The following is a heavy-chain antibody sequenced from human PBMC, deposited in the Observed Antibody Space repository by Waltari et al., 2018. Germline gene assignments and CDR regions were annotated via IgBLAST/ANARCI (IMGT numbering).Heavy chain of an antibody. J-gene: IGHJ3*02. D-gene: IGHD2-21*01. V-gene: IGHV4-34*01. CDR1: GGSFSGYY. CDR2: INHSGST. Sequence: QVQLQQWGAGLLKPSETLSLTCAVYGGSFSGYYWSWIRQPPGKGLEWIGEINHSGSTNYNPSLKSRFTISVDTSKNQFSLKLSSVTAADTAVYYCARALWPYSAFDIWGQGTMVTVSS. CDR3: ARALWPYSAFDI.